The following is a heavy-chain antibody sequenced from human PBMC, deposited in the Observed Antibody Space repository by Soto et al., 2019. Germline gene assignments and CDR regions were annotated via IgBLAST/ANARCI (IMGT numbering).Heavy chain of an antibody. V-gene: IGHV3-21*01. CDR3: ARVNIVLMVSYGLDV. D-gene: IGHD2-8*01. J-gene: IGHJ6*02. CDR2: ISSSSSYI. CDR1: GFTFSSYS. Sequence: GGSLRLSCAASGFTFSSYSMNWVRQAPGKGLEWVSSISSSSSYIYYADSVKGRFTISRDNAKNSLYLQMNSLRAEDTAVYYCARVNIVLMVSYGLDVWGQGTTVTVSS.